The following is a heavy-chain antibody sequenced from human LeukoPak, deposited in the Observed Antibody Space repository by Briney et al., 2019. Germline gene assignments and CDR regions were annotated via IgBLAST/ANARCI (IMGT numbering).Heavy chain of an antibody. CDR2: MNPNRGNT. CDR3: ARGRRDIVVVVAAVDAFDT. Sequence: GASVKVSCKASGYTFTSYDINWVRQATGQGLEWMGWMNPNRGNTGYAQKFQGRVTITRNTSISTAYMELSSLRSEDTAVYYCARGRRDIVVVVAAVDAFDTWGQGTMVTVSS. CDR1: GYTFTSYD. V-gene: IGHV1-8*03. D-gene: IGHD2-15*01. J-gene: IGHJ3*02.